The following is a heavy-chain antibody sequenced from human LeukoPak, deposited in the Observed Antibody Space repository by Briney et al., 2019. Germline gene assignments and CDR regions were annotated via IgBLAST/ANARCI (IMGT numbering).Heavy chain of an antibody. Sequence: GGSLRLSCAASGFTFSSYAMHWVRQARGKGLEWVSGINWNGGSTGYADSVKGRFTISRDNAKNSLYLQMNSLRAEDTALYYCARGGYYYDSSGYQGFAYWGQGTLVTVSS. D-gene: IGHD3-22*01. V-gene: IGHV3-20*04. CDR1: GFTFSSYA. CDR2: INWNGGST. CDR3: ARGGYYYDSSGYQGFAY. J-gene: IGHJ4*02.